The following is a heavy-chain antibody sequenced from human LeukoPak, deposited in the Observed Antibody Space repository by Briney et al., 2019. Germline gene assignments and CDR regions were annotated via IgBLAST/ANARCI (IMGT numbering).Heavy chain of an antibody. D-gene: IGHD3-10*01. CDR1: GYTFTSYD. CDR2: MNPNSGNT. Sequence: ASVKVSCKASGYTFTSYDINWVRQATGQGLEWMGWMNPNSGNTGYAQKFQGRVPITRNTSISTAYMELSSLRSEDTAVYYCARINMVRGTVWFDPWGQGTLVTVSS. V-gene: IGHV1-8*03. CDR3: ARINMVRGTVWFDP. J-gene: IGHJ5*02.